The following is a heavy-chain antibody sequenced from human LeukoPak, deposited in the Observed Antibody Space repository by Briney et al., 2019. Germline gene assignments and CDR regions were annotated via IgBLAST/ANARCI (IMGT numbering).Heavy chain of an antibody. CDR3: ARATTVTTRGGVDY. Sequence: GGSLRLSCAASGFSFSGYEMNWVRQAPGKGLEWVSYISATTTTIYYADSVQGRFTISRDNARNSLYLQMNSLRAEDTAVYYCARATTVTTRGGVDYWGQGTLVTVSS. J-gene: IGHJ4*02. D-gene: IGHD4-17*01. CDR2: ISATTTTI. CDR1: GFSFSGYE. V-gene: IGHV3-48*03.